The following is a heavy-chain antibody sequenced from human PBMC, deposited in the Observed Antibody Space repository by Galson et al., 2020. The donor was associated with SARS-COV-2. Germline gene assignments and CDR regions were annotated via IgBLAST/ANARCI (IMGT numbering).Heavy chain of an antibody. V-gene: IGHV3-30*18. D-gene: IGHD3-3*01. Sequence: GESLKISCAASGFTFSSYGMHWVRQAPGKGLEWVAVISYDGSNKYYADSVKGRFTISRDNSKNTLYLQMNSLRAEDTAVYYCAKDLGLRFLEWLEGYWGQGTLVTVSS. CDR2: ISYDGSNK. CDR3: AKDLGLRFLEWLEGY. J-gene: IGHJ4*02. CDR1: GFTFSSYG.